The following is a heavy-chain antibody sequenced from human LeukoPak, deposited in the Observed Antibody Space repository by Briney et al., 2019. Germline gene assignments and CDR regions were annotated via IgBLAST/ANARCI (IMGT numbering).Heavy chain of an antibody. CDR2: IRSKANSYAT. V-gene: IGHV3-73*01. Sequence: PGGSLRLSCAASGFTFSGSAMHWVRQASGKGLEWVGRIRSKANSYATAYAASVKGRFTISRDDSKNTAYLQMNSLETEDTAVYYCASPYCSDGVCYPGYWGQGALVTVSS. CDR3: ASPYCSDGVCYPGY. CDR1: GFTFSGSA. J-gene: IGHJ4*02. D-gene: IGHD2-8*01.